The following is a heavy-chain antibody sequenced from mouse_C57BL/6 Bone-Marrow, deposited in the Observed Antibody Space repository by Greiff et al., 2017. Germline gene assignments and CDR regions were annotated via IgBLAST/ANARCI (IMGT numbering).Heavy chain of an antibody. Sequence: EVPLVESGAELVRPGASVKLSCTASGFNIKDYYMHWVKQRPEQGLEWIGRIDPEDGDTEYAPKFQGKDTMTADTSSNTAYLQLSSLTSEDTAVYYCTTCYGNYAGFAYWGQGTLVTVSA. D-gene: IGHD2-1*01. V-gene: IGHV14-1*01. CDR3: TTCYGNYAGFAY. CDR2: IDPEDGDT. CDR1: GFNIKDYY. J-gene: IGHJ3*01.